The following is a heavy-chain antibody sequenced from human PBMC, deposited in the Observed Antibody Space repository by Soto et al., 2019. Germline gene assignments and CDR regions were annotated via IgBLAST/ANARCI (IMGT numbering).Heavy chain of an antibody. CDR2: ISAYNGNT. Sequence: ASVKVSCKASGDTFTSYGISWVRQAPGQGLEWMGWISAYNGNTNYAQKLQGRVTMTTDTSTSTAYMELRSLRSDDTAVYYCAREGPYYDFWSGQSGAFDIWGQGTMVTVSS. CDR1: GDTFTSYG. V-gene: IGHV1-18*01. CDR3: AREGPYYDFWSGQSGAFDI. J-gene: IGHJ3*02. D-gene: IGHD3-3*01.